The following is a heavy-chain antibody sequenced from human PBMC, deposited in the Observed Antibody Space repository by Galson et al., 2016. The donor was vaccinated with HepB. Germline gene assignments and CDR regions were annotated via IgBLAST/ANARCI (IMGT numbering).Heavy chain of an antibody. Sequence: SVKVSCKASGYTFTSYFMHWVRQAPGQGLEWMGIINPRGGSTSYAQKFQGRVTITRDTSTSTVYMELSSLRSEDTAVYYCARDAPRIAVAGGVDYWGQGTLVTVSS. J-gene: IGHJ4*02. CDR2: INPRGGST. CDR1: GYTFTSYF. CDR3: ARDAPRIAVAGGVDY. D-gene: IGHD6-19*01. V-gene: IGHV1-46*01.